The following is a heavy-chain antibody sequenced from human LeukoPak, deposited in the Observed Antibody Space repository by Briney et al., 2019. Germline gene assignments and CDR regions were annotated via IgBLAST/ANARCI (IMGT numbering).Heavy chain of an antibody. CDR1: GITVSNNY. Sequence: GGSLRLSCAASGITVSNNYMGWVRQAPAKGLEWVSVINTVGTTYYADSVRGRFTISRDNSKNTLYLQMNSLRVEDTAVYYCAGSLAYCDGDCRLGDYWGQGTLVTVSS. CDR2: INTVGTT. CDR3: AGSLAYCDGDCRLGDY. J-gene: IGHJ4*02. D-gene: IGHD2-21*02. V-gene: IGHV3-66*01.